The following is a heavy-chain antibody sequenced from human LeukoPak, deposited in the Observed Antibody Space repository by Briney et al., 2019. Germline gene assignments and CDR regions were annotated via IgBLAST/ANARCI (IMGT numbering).Heavy chain of an antibody. J-gene: IGHJ3*02. V-gene: IGHV3-21*01. Sequence: GGSLRLSCAASGFTFSSYSMNWVRQAPGKGLEWVSSISSSSSYIYYADSVKGRFTISRDNAKNSLYLQMNSLRAEDTAVYYCARDETPYSSSWYIGAFDIWGQGTIVTVSS. D-gene: IGHD6-13*01. CDR1: GFTFSSYS. CDR2: ISSSSSYI. CDR3: ARDETPYSSSWYIGAFDI.